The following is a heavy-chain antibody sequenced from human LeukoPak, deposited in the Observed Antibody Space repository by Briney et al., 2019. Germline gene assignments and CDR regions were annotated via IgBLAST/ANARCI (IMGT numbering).Heavy chain of an antibody. Sequence: SETLSLTCSVSGDSISSSDXXXXXQLPGKXLEXXXXIXHHGXSGYNPSLQRRXTISLDTXKNQFSLTLSFVTAADTAMYYCARIRGLGDVSPYSDFWGQGTLVTVSS. CDR2: IXHHGXS. CDR1: GDSISSSD. D-gene: IGHD4-17*01. J-gene: IGHJ4*02. CDR3: ARIRGLGDVSPYSDF. V-gene: IGHV4-59*01.